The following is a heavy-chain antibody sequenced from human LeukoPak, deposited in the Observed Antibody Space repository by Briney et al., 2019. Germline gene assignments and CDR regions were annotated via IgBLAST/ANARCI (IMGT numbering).Heavy chain of an antibody. Sequence: GGSLRLSCAASGFTFSSQWMSWDRQAPGKVLEWVAIVNQGGTQKYYVDSVKGRFTISRDNAENSLYLQMNSLRAEDTAAYYCAREHYFYYLDAWGKGTTVTVSS. CDR1: GFTFSSQW. CDR2: VNQGGTQK. V-gene: IGHV3-7*01. J-gene: IGHJ6*03. CDR3: AREHYFYYLDA.